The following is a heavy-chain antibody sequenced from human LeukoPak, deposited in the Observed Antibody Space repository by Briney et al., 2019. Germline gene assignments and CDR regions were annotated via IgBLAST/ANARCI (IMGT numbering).Heavy chain of an antibody. V-gene: IGHV1-69*04. J-gene: IGHJ3*02. CDR2: IIPILGIA. CDR3: ARGGHSSSSSYDAFDI. D-gene: IGHD6-13*01. Sequence: GASVKVSCKASGGTFSSYAISWVRQAPGQGLEWMGRIIPILGIANYAQKFQGRVTITADKSTSTAYMELSSLRSEDTAVYYCARGGHSSSSSYDAFDIWGQGTMVTVSS. CDR1: GGTFSSYA.